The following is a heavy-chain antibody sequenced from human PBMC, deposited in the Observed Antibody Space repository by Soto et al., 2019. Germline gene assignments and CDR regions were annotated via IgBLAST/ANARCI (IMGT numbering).Heavy chain of an antibody. J-gene: IGHJ4*02. CDR3: ARDYEYDSSGYYSIFDY. D-gene: IGHD3-22*01. CDR1: GFTSSSYG. V-gene: IGHV3-33*01. Sequence: QVQLVESGGGVVQPGRSLRLSCAASGFTSSSYGMHWVRQAPGKGLEWVAVIWYDGSNKYYADSVKGRFTISRDNSKNTLYLQMNSLRAEDTAVYYCARDYEYDSSGYYSIFDYWGQGTLVTVSS. CDR2: IWYDGSNK.